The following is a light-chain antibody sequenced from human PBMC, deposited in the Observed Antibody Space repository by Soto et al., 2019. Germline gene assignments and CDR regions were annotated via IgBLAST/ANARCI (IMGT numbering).Light chain of an antibody. J-gene: IGLJ3*02. CDR1: SGSIASNY. CDR2: EDN. V-gene: IGLV6-57*02. Sequence: NFMLTQPHSVSEYPGKTVTISCTGSSGSIASNYVQWYQQRPGSAPTTVIYEDNKRPSGVPDRFSGSVDTSSNSASLIISGLKTEDEADYYCQSHDTTNVVFGRGTKVTVL. CDR3: QSHDTTNVV.